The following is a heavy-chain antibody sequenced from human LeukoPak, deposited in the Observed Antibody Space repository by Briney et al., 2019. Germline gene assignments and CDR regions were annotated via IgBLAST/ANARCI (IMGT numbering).Heavy chain of an antibody. CDR3: AGGYRFAFDN. CDR2: FGIDSGNT. J-gene: IGHJ4*02. V-gene: IGHV3-21*05. D-gene: IGHD3-10*01. CDR1: GFILSDYS. Sequence: GGSLRLSCPASGFILSDYSMNGVRQAQGKGLEWISYFGIDSGNTKYADSVKGRFTFSGDKAKKSLYRQMNSLRAKARAGYYCAGGYRFAFDNWGQGTLVTVSS.